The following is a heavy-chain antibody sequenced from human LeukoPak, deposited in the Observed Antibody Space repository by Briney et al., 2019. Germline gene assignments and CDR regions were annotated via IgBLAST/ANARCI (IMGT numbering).Heavy chain of an antibody. Sequence: SETLSLTCTVSGGSMSNYYWTWIRQPPGKGLEWIGYVYYTGSTNYNPSLKSRVTISIETSKNQFSLKLTSVTAADTAAYYCARGRTRPEAFDIWGQGTVVTVSS. CDR1: GGSMSNYY. V-gene: IGHV4-59*01. D-gene: IGHD3/OR15-3a*01. CDR2: VYYTGST. J-gene: IGHJ3*02. CDR3: ARGRTRPEAFDI.